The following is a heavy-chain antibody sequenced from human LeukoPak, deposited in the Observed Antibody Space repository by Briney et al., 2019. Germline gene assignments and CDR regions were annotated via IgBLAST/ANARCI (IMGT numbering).Heavy chain of an antibody. D-gene: IGHD6-13*01. CDR2: INPSGST. CDR1: GGSISSGGYY. J-gene: IGHJ4*02. Sequence: PSETLSLTCIVSGGSISSGGYYWSWIRQPPGKGLECIGYINPSGSTSYNPSLKSRVTISVDRSKNQFSLKLTSVTAADTAVYYCARAAPIAAAYYFDYWGQGTLVIVSS. V-gene: IGHV4-30-2*01. CDR3: ARAAPIAAAYYFDY.